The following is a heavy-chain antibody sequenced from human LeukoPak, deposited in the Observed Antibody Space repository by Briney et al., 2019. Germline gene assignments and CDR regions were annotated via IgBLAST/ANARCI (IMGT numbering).Heavy chain of an antibody. CDR2: IYYSGST. CDR1: GGSISSSSYY. V-gene: IGHV4-39*07. CDR3: AHWPWFGELLSQ. D-gene: IGHD3-10*01. J-gene: IGHJ4*02. Sequence: SETLSLTCTVSGGSISSSSYYWGWIRQPPGKGLEWIGSIYYSGSTYYNPSLKSRVTISVDTSKNQFSLKLSSVTAADTAVYYCAHWPWFGELLSQWGQGTLVTVSS.